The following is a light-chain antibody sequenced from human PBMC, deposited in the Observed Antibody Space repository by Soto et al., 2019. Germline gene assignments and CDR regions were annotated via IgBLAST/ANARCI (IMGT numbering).Light chain of an antibody. CDR3: QQRSNWPPIT. Sequence: EIVLTQSPATLSLSPGERATLSCRASQSVSSYLAWYQQKPGQAPRLLIYDASNRATGIPARFSGSGSGTDFTLTTSSLEPEDFAVYYCQQRSNWPPITFGQGTRLEI. V-gene: IGKV3-11*01. J-gene: IGKJ5*01. CDR1: QSVSSY. CDR2: DAS.